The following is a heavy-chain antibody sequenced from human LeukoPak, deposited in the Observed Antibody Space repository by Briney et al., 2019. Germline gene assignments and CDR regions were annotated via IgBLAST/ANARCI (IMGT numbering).Heavy chain of an antibody. J-gene: IGHJ4*02. CDR3: AKGISSSGWYGSFDY. V-gene: IGHV3-23*01. CDR2: ISGSGGST. D-gene: IGHD6-19*01. Sequence: GGTLRLSCAASGFTFSSYGMSWVRQAPGKGLEWVSTISGSGGSTYYADSVKGRFTISRDNSKNTLYVQMNSLRAEDTAVYYCAKGISSSGWYGSFDYWGQGTLVTVSS. CDR1: GFTFSSYG.